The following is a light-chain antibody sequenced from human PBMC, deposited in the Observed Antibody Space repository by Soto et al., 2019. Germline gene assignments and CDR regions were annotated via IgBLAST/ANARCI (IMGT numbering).Light chain of an antibody. J-gene: IGLJ1*01. CDR3: AAWDDSLNGPYV. CDR1: SSNIGSNT. CDR2: SNN. V-gene: IGLV1-44*01. Sequence: QSVLTQPPSASGTPGQRGTISCSGSSSNIGSNTVNWYQRLPGTAPKLLIYSNNQRPSGVPDRFSGSKSGTSASLAISGLQSEDEADYYCAAWDDSLNGPYVFGTGTKVTVL.